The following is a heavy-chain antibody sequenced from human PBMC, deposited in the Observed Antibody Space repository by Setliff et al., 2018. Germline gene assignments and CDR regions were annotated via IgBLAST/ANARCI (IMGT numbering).Heavy chain of an antibody. CDR3: AIYSGSYFISGVSWCNYALDI. CDR1: GGSISSYY. CDR2: IYYSGST. V-gene: IGHV4-59*01. D-gene: IGHD1-26*01. J-gene: IGHJ3*02. Sequence: SETLSLTCTVSGGSISSYYWSWIRQPPGKGLEWIGNIYYSGSTNYNFSLKSRVTISVDTSKNQFSLKLSSVTAADTAVYYCAIYSGSYFISGVSWCNYALDIWGQGTMVTV.